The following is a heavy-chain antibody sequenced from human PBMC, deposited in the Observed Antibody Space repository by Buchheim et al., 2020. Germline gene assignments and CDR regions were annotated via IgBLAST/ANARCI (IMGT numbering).Heavy chain of an antibody. CDR2: ISYDGSNK. Sequence: QVQLVESGGGVVQPGRSLRLSCAASGFTFSSYGMHWVRQAPGKGLEWVAVISYDGSNKYYADSVKGRFTISRDNSKNTLYLQMNSLRAEDTAVYYCAKLWYCSSTSCSGYWGQGTL. D-gene: IGHD2-2*01. CDR3: AKLWYCSSTSCSGY. CDR1: GFTFSSYG. V-gene: IGHV3-30*18. J-gene: IGHJ4*02.